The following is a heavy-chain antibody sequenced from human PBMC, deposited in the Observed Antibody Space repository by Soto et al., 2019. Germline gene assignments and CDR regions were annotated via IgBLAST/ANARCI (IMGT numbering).Heavy chain of an antibody. CDR3: ARGKSRVLRFLEWLPYYYYGMDV. J-gene: IGHJ6*02. D-gene: IGHD3-3*01. Sequence: ASVKVSCKASGGTLSSYAISGVRQAPGQGLEWMGGIIPIFGTANYAQKFQGRVTITADESTSTAYMELSSLRSEDTAVYYCARGKSRVLRFLEWLPYYYYGMDVWGQGTTVTVSS. V-gene: IGHV1-69*13. CDR2: IIPIFGTA. CDR1: GGTLSSYA.